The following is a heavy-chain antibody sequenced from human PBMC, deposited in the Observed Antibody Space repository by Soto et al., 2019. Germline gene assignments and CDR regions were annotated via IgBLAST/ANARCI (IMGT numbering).Heavy chain of an antibody. J-gene: IGHJ6*02. CDR2: IIPGFASP. CDR1: GGTFNSFA. D-gene: IGHD2-21*01. Sequence: QVLLVQSGAEVKKPGSSMKVSCKTSGGTFNSFAISWVRLVPGQGLEWMGVIIPGFASPTYAQTLQGRVSITADETTTTAYMEPSSLRSEDTAVYYGARDRVMRGNSYYYGMDVWGQGTTVTVAS. CDR3: ARDRVMRGNSYYYGMDV. V-gene: IGHV1-69*12.